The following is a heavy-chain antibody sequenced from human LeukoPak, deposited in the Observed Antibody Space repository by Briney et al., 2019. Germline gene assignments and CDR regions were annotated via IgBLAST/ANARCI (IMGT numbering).Heavy chain of an antibody. V-gene: IGHV4-34*01. D-gene: IGHD2-2*01. CDR1: GGSFSGYY. Sequence: SETLSLTCAVYGGSFSGYYWSWIRQPPGKGLEWIGEINHSGSTNYNPSLKSRVTISVDTSKNQFPLKLSSVTAADTAVYYCASGVVVPAANNYYYMDVWGKGTTVTVSS. J-gene: IGHJ6*03. CDR2: INHSGST. CDR3: ASGVVVPAANNYYYMDV.